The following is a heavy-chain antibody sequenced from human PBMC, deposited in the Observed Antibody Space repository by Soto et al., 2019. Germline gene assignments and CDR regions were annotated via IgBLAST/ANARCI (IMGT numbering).Heavy chain of an antibody. J-gene: IGHJ4*02. CDR1: GGSIISSSYY. CDR2: IYYSGST. CDR3: ARHYAGYSSSWFDY. Sequence: SETLSRTCAVSGGSIISSSYYWGWIRQPPGKGLEWIGSIYYSGSTYYNPSLKSRVTISVDTSKNQFSLKLSSVTAADTAVYYCARHYAGYSSSWFDYWGQGTLVTVSS. V-gene: IGHV4-39*01. D-gene: IGHD6-13*01.